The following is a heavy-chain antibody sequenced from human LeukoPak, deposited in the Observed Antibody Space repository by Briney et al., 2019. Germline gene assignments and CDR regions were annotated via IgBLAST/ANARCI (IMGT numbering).Heavy chain of an antibody. CDR3: AKCTMVRGGPLDY. CDR2: ISYDGSNK. D-gene: IGHD3-10*01. V-gene: IGHV3-30*18. J-gene: IGHJ4*02. Sequence: PGGSLRLSCAASGFTFSSYGMHLVRQAPGKGLEWVAVISYDGSNKYYPDSVKGRFTISRDNSKNTLYLQMNSLRAEDTAVYYCAKCTMVRGGPLDYWGQGTLVTVSS. CDR1: GFTFSSYG.